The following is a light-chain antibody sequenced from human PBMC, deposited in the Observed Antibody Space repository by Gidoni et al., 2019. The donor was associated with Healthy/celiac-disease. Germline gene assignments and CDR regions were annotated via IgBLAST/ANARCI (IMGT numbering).Light chain of an antibody. Sequence: SYELTQPPSVSVSPGQTASITCYGDKLGDKYACWYQQKPGQSPVLVIYQDSKRPSGNPERFSGSNSGNTATLTISGTQAMDEADYYCQAWDSSTAVFGTGTKFTVL. CDR1: KLGDKY. V-gene: IGLV3-1*01. CDR2: QDS. J-gene: IGLJ1*01. CDR3: QAWDSSTAV.